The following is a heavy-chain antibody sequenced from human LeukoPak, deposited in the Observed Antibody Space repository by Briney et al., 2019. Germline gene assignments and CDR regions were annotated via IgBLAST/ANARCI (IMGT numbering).Heavy chain of an antibody. CDR1: GFTFSSYW. CDR2: IRYDGSNK. Sequence: QSGGSLRLSCAASGFTFSSYWMSWVRQAPGKGLEWVAFIRYDGSNKYYADSVKGRFTISRDNSKNTLYLQMNSLRAEDTAVYYCAKDLHSSSTSNRYYYYYYMDVWGKGTTVTVSS. V-gene: IGHV3-30*02. J-gene: IGHJ6*03. D-gene: IGHD6-13*01. CDR3: AKDLHSSSTSNRYYYYYYMDV.